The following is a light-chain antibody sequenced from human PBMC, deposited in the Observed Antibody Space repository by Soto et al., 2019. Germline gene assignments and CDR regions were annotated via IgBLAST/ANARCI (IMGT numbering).Light chain of an antibody. CDR2: RNN. V-gene: IGLV1-47*01. Sequence: QSALTQPASLSGSPGQSITISCTGTSTDIGSYNYVYWYQQLPGTAPKLLIYRNNQRPSGVPDRFSGSKSGTSASLAISGLRSEDEADYYCAAWDDSLSAVVFGGGTKVTVL. CDR3: AAWDDSLSAVV. CDR1: STDIGSYNY. J-gene: IGLJ2*01.